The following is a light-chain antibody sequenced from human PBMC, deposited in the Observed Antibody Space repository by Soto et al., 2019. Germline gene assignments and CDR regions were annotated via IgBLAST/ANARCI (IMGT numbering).Light chain of an antibody. CDR1: SSDVGGYNY. J-gene: IGLJ1*01. Sequence: QSALTQPPSASGSPGQSVAIACTGTSSDVGGYNYVSCYQLHPAKAPKLMSYELNMRPSGVPDRFSGSKAGNTASLAVSGLRAEDEADYYCSSYAGSNNYVFGTGTKLTVL. CDR2: ELN. CDR3: SSYAGSNNYV. V-gene: IGLV2-8*01.